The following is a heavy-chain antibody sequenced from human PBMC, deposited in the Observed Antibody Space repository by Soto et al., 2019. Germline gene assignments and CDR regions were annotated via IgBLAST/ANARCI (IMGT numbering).Heavy chain of an antibody. J-gene: IGHJ6*02. V-gene: IGHV3-23*01. CDR3: AKKPGGYYGSGSPRSGGMDV. CDR1: GFTFSSYA. D-gene: IGHD3-10*01. CDR2: ISGSGGST. Sequence: GGSLRLSCAASGFTFSSYAMSWVRQAPGKGLEWVSAISGSGGSTYYADSVKGRSTISRDNSKNTLYLQMNSLRAEDTAVYHCAKKPGGYYGSGSPRSGGMDVWGQGTTVTVSS.